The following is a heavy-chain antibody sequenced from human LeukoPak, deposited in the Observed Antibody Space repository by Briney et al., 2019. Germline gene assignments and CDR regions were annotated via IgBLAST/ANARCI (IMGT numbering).Heavy chain of an antibody. CDR3: ARVTSSGWNFDY. CDR2: ISGSTIYT. J-gene: IGHJ4*02. V-gene: IGHV3-11*06. D-gene: IGHD6-19*01. CDR1: GFTFSDYS. Sequence: PGGSLRLSCAASGFTFSDYSMSWIRQAPGKGLECVSYISGSTIYTNYADSVKGRFTISRDNAKSSLFLQMNSLRGEDTAVYYCARVTSSGWNFDYWGQGTLVTVSS.